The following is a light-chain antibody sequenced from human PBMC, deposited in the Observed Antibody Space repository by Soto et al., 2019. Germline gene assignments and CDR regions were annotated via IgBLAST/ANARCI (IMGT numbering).Light chain of an antibody. CDR2: GAS. CDR1: QSVNSRY. V-gene: IGKV3-20*01. J-gene: IGKJ4*01. Sequence: VLLTQSPGTLSLSPGERAFLFCRASQSVNSRYLAWYQQKHGEAPRLLIYGASTRATGVPDRLSGSGSGTDFSLIINRLEAEDSAVYYCQHYDSAPLTFGGGTKVEI. CDR3: QHYDSAPLT.